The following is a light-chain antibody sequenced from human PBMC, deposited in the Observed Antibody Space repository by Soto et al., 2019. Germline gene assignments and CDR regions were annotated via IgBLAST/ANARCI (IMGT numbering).Light chain of an antibody. J-gene: IGKJ1*01. CDR1: QSVSSN. V-gene: IGKV3-15*01. CDR3: QQYNVWPPM. Sequence: EIVMTQSPATLSVSPGERATLSCRVSQSVSSNLAWYQQKPGQAPRLLIYGASTRATGIPARFSGSGSGTEFTLTISSLQSEDFAVFFCQQYNVWPPMFGQGTKVDIK. CDR2: GAS.